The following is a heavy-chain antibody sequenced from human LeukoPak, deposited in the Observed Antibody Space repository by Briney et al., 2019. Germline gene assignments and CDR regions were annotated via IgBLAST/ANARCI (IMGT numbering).Heavy chain of an antibody. D-gene: IGHD5-18*01. CDR2: ISSSSSTI. J-gene: IGHJ2*01. V-gene: IGHV3-48*01. CDR3: ARGGGYSYADGYFDL. Sequence: GGSLRLSCAASGFTFSSYSMNWVRQAPGKGLEWVSYISSSSSTIYYADSVKGRFTISRDNAKNSLYLQMNSLRAEDTAVYYCARGGGYSYADGYFDLWGRGTLVTVSS. CDR1: GFTFSSYS.